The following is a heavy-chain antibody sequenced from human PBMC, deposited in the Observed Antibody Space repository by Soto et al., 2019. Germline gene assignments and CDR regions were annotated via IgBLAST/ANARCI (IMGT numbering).Heavy chain of an antibody. Sequence: QVQLQESGPGLVKPSQTLSLTCTVSGGSISSGGYHWSWIRQHPGQGLEWIGYIYYSGSTYYNPSPKRRASISVDTSKYQFSLKLSSVTAADTAVYYCARDPTPWGQGTLVTVSS. CDR2: IYYSGST. J-gene: IGHJ5*02. CDR1: GGSISSGGYH. V-gene: IGHV4-31*03. CDR3: ARDPTP.